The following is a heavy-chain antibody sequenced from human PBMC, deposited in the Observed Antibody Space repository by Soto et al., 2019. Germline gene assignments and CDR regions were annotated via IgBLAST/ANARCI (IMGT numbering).Heavy chain of an antibody. D-gene: IGHD3-22*01. CDR2: INPDSGGT. CDR3: ARARKYYDSSGHPGATDGMDV. J-gene: IGHJ6*02. Sequence: GASVKVSCKASGYTFTGYYMHWVRQAPGQGLERMGWINPDSGGTNYAQKFQGRVTMTRDTSISTAYMELSRLRSDDMAVYYCARARKYYDSSGHPGATDGMDVWGQGTTVTVSS. CDR1: GYTFTGYY. V-gene: IGHV1-2*02.